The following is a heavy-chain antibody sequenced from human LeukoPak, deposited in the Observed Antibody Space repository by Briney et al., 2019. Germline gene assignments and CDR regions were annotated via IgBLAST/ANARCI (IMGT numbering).Heavy chain of an antibody. Sequence: PGRSLRLSCAASGFTFSSYGMHWVRQAPGKGLEWVAVISYDGSNKYYADSVKGRFTISRDNSKNTLYLQMNSLRAEDTAVYFCVRDVWGDRDGFFEYWGQGNLVTVSS. V-gene: IGHV3-30*03. CDR2: ISYDGSNK. D-gene: IGHD5-24*01. CDR1: GFTFSSYG. J-gene: IGHJ4*02. CDR3: VRDVWGDRDGFFEY.